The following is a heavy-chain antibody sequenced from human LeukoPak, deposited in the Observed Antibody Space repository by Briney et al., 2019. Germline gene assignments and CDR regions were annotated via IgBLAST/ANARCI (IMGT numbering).Heavy chain of an antibody. CDR2: IIPIFGTA. CDR3: ARSLGNLKWSYYKDLFDL. Sequence: SVKVSCKASGGTFSSYAISWVRQAPGQGLEWMGGIIPIFGTANYAQKFQGRVTITADESTSTAYMDLSSLRSEDTAVYYCARSLGNLKWSYYKDLFDLWGRGTLVTVSS. D-gene: IGHD3-10*01. V-gene: IGHV1-69*13. CDR1: GGTFSSYA. J-gene: IGHJ2*01.